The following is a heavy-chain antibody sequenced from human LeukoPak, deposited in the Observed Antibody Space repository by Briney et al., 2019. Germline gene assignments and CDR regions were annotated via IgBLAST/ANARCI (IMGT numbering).Heavy chain of an antibody. Sequence: ASVKVSCKASGYTFTGYYMHWVRQAPGQGLEWMGWINPNSGGTNYAQKFQGRVTMTRDTSISTAYMELSRLRSDDTAVYYCARVPYSRDSSGWYAYYYYCGMDVWGQGTTVTVSS. CDR2: INPNSGGT. V-gene: IGHV1-2*02. CDR1: GYTFTGYY. D-gene: IGHD6-19*01. CDR3: ARVPYSRDSSGWYAYYYYCGMDV. J-gene: IGHJ6*02.